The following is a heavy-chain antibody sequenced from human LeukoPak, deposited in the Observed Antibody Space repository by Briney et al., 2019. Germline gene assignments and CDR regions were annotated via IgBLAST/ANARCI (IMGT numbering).Heavy chain of an antibody. D-gene: IGHD2-15*01. CDR3: AKLLWQYYYMDV. Sequence: GGSLRLSCAASGFTFSSYGMHWVRQAPGKGLEWVAVISYDGRNKYYADSVKGRFTVSRDNSKNTLYLQMNSLRPEDTAVYYCAKLLWQYYYMDVWGKGTTVSVSS. J-gene: IGHJ6*03. CDR2: ISYDGRNK. CDR1: GFTFSSYG. V-gene: IGHV3-30*18.